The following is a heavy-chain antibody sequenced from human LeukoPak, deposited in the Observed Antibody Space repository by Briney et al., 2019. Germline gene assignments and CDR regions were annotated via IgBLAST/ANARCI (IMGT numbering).Heavy chain of an antibody. D-gene: IGHD6-19*01. J-gene: IGHJ4*02. CDR1: GFTFSSYG. V-gene: IGHV3-30*02. CDR3: AKVGSGWYGVDY. Sequence: GGSLRLSCAASGFTFSSYGMHWVRQAPGKGLEWVAFIRYDGSNKYYADSVKGRFTISRDNSKNTLYLQMNSLRAEDTAVYSCAKVGSGWYGVDYWGQGTLVTVSS. CDR2: IRYDGSNK.